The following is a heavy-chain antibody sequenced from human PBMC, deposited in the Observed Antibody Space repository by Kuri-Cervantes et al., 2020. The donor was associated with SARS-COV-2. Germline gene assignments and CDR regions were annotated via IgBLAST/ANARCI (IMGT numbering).Heavy chain of an antibody. CDR3: ARGEGSRYPDKLYYYYMDV. D-gene: IGHD1-14*01. CDR2: INPSGGST. J-gene: IGHJ6*03. Sequence: ASVKVSCKASGYTFTSYYMHWVRQAPGQGLEWMGIINPSGGSTSYAQKFQGRVTMTRDTSASTVYMELSSLRSEDTGVYYCARGEGSRYPDKLYYYYMDVWGKGTTVTVSS. V-gene: IGHV1-46*03. CDR1: GYTFTSYY.